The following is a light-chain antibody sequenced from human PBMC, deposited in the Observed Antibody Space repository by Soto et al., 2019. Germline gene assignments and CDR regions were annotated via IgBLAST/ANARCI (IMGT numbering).Light chain of an antibody. CDR3: QQYNNWPPYT. CDR1: QSVSSN. CDR2: GAS. V-gene: IGKV3-15*01. Sequence: EIVMTQSPATLSVSTGERATLSCRASQSVSSNLAWYQQKPGQAPRLLIYGASTRATGIPARFSGSGSGTEFTLTISSLQSEDFAVYYCQQYNNWPPYTFGQGNKLEIK. J-gene: IGKJ2*01.